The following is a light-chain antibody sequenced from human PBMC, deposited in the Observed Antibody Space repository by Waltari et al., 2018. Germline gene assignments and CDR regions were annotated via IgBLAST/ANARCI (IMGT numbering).Light chain of an antibody. V-gene: IGLV2-14*01. CDR1: TRDVGRYNY. CDR2: GVP. J-gene: IGLJ2*01. CDR3: SSYTSIKTPYVV. Sequence: QSALTQPASVSGSPGQSITISCTGTTRDVGRYNYVSWYQCHPGKAPELIIFGVPNRPSGVAERCSGSKAGNTASLSISGLQPEDEADYYCSSYTSIKTPYVVFGGGTKVTVL.